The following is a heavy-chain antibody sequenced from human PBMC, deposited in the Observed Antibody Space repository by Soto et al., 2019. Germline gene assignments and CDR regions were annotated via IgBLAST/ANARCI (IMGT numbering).Heavy chain of an antibody. CDR3: ARGSYGDYGNYYYYGMDV. V-gene: IGHV1-69*13. Sequence: SVKVSCKASGGTFSSYAISWVRQAPGQGLEWMGGIIPIFGTANYAQKFQGRVTITADESTSTAYMELSSLRSEDTAVYYCARGSYGDYGNYYYYGMDVWGQGTTVTVSS. CDR2: IIPIFGTA. CDR1: GGTFSSYA. D-gene: IGHD4-17*01. J-gene: IGHJ6*02.